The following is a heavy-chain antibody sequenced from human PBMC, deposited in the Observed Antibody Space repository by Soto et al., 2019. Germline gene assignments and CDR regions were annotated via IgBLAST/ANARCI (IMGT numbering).Heavy chain of an antibody. CDR3: ARVRDIVNVVVPPEAPTPYYYYGMDV. J-gene: IGHJ6*02. CDR1: GFTFSSYW. CDR2: INSDGSST. D-gene: IGHD2-15*01. V-gene: IGHV3-74*01. Sequence: PGGSLRLSCAASGFTFSSYWIHWVRQPPGKGLVWVSRINSDGSSTSYADSVKGRFTISRDNAKNTLYLQMNSLRAEDTAVYYCARVRDIVNVVVPPEAPTPYYYYGMDVWGQGTTVTVSS.